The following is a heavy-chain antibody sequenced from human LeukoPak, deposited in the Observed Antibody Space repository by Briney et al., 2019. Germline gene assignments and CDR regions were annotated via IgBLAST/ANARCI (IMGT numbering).Heavy chain of an antibody. V-gene: IGHV1-8*03. Sequence: ASVKASCKASGYTFTTYDINWVRRATGQGLEWMGWMNPNSGNTGYAQKFQGRVTITRDTSITTAYMELSRLRSEDTAVYYCARDDSTTYYDFWSGYYGWYWFDPWGQGTLVTVSS. J-gene: IGHJ5*02. D-gene: IGHD3-3*01. CDR3: ARDDSTTYYDFWSGYYGWYWFDP. CDR2: MNPNSGNT. CDR1: GYTFTTYD.